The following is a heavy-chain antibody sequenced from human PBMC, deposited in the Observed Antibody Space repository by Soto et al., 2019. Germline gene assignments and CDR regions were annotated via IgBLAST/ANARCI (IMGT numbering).Heavy chain of an antibody. CDR3: ARDLRGYSYGPPRDYYMDV. D-gene: IGHD5-18*01. V-gene: IGHV3-11*01. J-gene: IGHJ6*03. Sequence: GGFLRLSCAASGFTFSDYYISWIRQAPGKGLEWVSYISSSGSTIYYADSVKGRFTISRDNAKNSLYLQMNSLRAEDTAVYYCARDLRGYSYGPPRDYYMDVWGKGTTVTVSS. CDR2: ISSSGSTI. CDR1: GFTFSDYY.